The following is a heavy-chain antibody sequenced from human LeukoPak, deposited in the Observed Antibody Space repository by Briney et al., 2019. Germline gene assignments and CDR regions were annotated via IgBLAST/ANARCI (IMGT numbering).Heavy chain of an antibody. D-gene: IGHD6-19*01. V-gene: IGHV3-30*02. CDR1: GFTFSSYG. CDR3: AKDLASGWHGVLDY. Sequence: GGSLRLSCAASGFTFSSYGMHWVRQAPGEGLEWVAVIWYDGSNKYYADSVKGRFTISRDNSKNTLYLQMNSLRAEDTAVYYCAKDLASGWHGVLDYWGQGTLVTVSS. CDR2: IWYDGSNK. J-gene: IGHJ4*02.